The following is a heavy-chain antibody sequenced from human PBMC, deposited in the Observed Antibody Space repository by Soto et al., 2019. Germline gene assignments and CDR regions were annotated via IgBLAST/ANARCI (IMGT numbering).Heavy chain of an antibody. J-gene: IGHJ3*02. Sequence: GGSLRPSCAASGLTFSSYAMNWVRQAPGKGLECVSGISASGGRTYYGDSVKGRFTISRDNSKNMLYLQMNSLRAEDTAVYYRAKDRSPNTIDAFDIWGQGTMVTVSS. D-gene: IGHD2-2*01. CDR3: AKDRSPNTIDAFDI. V-gene: IGHV3-23*01. CDR1: GLTFSSYA. CDR2: ISASGGRT.